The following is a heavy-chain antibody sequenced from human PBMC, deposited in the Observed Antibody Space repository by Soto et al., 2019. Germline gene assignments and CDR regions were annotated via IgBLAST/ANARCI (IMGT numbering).Heavy chain of an antibody. CDR3: AKDGGITMFRGRARGFDI. CDR1: GFTFNIFA. CDR2: ISGGGEST. D-gene: IGHD3-10*01. V-gene: IGHV3-23*01. J-gene: IGHJ3*02. Sequence: PGGSLRLSCASSGFTFNIFAMGLVRQAPGQGLEWVSGISGGGESTYFADSVKGRFTISRDDSKNTVHLQLNSLKAEDTAVYYCAKDGGITMFRGRARGFDIWGPGTMVTVSS.